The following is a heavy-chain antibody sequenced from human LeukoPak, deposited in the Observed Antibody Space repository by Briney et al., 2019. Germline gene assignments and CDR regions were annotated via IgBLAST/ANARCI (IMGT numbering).Heavy chain of an antibody. V-gene: IGHV4-39*07. CDR3: AADSVGYYYFDN. CDR1: GGSITSSSYY. Sequence: SETLSLTCTASGGSITSSSYYWGWIRQPPGKGLEWLGSLYYSGTTYYNPFLKSRISISVDTSKNQFSLNLTSVTAADTAVYYCAADSVGYYYFDNWGEGTLVTVSS. CDR2: LYYSGTT. J-gene: IGHJ4*02. D-gene: IGHD3-22*01.